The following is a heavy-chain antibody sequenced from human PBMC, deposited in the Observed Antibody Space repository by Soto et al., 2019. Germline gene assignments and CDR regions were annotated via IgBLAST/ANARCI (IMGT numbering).Heavy chain of an antibody. Sequence: SETLSLTCAVYGGSFSGYYWSWIRQPPGKGLEWIGEINHSGSTNYNPSLKSRVTISVDTSKNQFSLKLSSVTAADTAVYHCASHTIVPPYYFDYWGQGTLVTVSS. CDR2: INHSGST. CDR1: GGSFSGYY. J-gene: IGHJ4*02. V-gene: IGHV4-34*01. CDR3: ASHTIVPPYYFDY. D-gene: IGHD2-8*01.